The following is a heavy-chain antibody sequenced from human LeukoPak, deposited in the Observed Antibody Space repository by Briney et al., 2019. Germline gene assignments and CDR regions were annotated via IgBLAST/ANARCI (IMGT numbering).Heavy chain of an antibody. D-gene: IGHD6-13*01. Sequence: SETLSLTCAVYGGSFSGYYWSWIRQPPGKGLEWIGEINHSGSTNYNPSLKSRVTISVDTSKNQFSLKLSSVTAADTAVYYCARGKRGYSSSGYDYWGQGTLVTVPS. CDR2: INHSGST. CDR3: ARGKRGYSSSGYDY. J-gene: IGHJ4*02. CDR1: GGSFSGYY. V-gene: IGHV4-34*01.